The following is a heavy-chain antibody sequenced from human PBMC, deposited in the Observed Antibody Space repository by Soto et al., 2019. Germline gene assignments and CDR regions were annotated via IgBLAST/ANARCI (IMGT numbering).Heavy chain of an antibody. CDR3: ARQRTSVVTQAYFDV. D-gene: IGHD2-21*02. Sequence: SETLSLTCTVSGGSISSYYWSWIRQPAGKGLEWIGRIYTSGSTNYNPSLKSRVTMSVDTSKNQFSLKLSSVTAADTAVYYCARQRTSVVTQAYFDVWGPGSLVTVSS. CDR2: IYTSGST. J-gene: IGHJ4*02. CDR1: GGSISSYY. V-gene: IGHV4-4*07.